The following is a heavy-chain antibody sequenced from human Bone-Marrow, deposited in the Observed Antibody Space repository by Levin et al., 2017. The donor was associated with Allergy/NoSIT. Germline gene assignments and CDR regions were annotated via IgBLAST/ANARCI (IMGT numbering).Heavy chain of an antibody. Sequence: GGSLRLSCKGSGYSFTSYWIGWVRQMPGNGLEWMGIIYPGDSDTRYSPSFRGQVTISADKSISTAYLQWSSLKASDTAIYYCVRRLAVSGTTPFAYWGQGTLVTVSS. J-gene: IGHJ4*02. D-gene: IGHD6-19*01. CDR1: GYSFTSYW. CDR3: VRRLAVSGTTPFAY. CDR2: IYPGDSDT. V-gene: IGHV5-51*01.